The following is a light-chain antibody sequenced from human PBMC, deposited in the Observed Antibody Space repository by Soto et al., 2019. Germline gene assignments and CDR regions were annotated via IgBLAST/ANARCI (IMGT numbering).Light chain of an antibody. CDR3: QQYYSSPLT. Sequence: DVVMSQSPDSLAVSLGERVTINCKTSQSVLSSSRNEYYLGWYQQKPGQPPKALIYGASTRKSGVPDRFSGSGPGTDFPLTSSSLQAEDGAVYYCQQYYSSPLTFGGGTRVEIK. J-gene: IGKJ4*01. CDR1: QSVLSSSRNEYY. CDR2: GAS. V-gene: IGKV4-1*01.